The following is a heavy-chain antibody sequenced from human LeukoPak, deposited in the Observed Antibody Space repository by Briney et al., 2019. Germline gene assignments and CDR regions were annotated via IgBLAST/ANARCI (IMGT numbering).Heavy chain of an antibody. D-gene: IGHD4-17*01. CDR2: INPNSGGT. CDR3: ARGTVIAVDY. J-gene: IGHJ4*02. CDR1: GYTFTGYY. Sequence: ASEKVSCTASGYTFTGYYMHWVRQAPGQGLEWMGWINPNSGGTNYAQKFQGRVTMARDTSISTAYMELSRLRSDDTAVYYCARGTVIAVDYWGQGTLVAVSS. V-gene: IGHV1-2*02.